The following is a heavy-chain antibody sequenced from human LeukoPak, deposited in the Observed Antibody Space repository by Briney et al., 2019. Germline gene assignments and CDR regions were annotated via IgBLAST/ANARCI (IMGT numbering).Heavy chain of an antibody. CDR1: GGSIRSSSYY. CDR3: AAAWERPRFDI. D-gene: IGHD1-26*01. J-gene: IGHJ4*02. CDR2: IYYSGNT. V-gene: IGHV4-39*01. Sequence: SETLSLTCTVSGGSIRSSSYYWGWIRQPPGKGLEWIGSIYYSGNTYYSPSLKSRVTISVDTSKNQFSLKLSSVTATDTAVYYCAAAWERPRFDIWGQGTLVTVSS.